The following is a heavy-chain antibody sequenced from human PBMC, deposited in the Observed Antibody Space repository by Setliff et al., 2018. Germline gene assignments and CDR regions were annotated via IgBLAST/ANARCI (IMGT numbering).Heavy chain of an antibody. J-gene: IGHJ4*02. CDR3: AKVGGIVVAGTLWYFDY. CDR2: ISGSGGST. Sequence: PSETLSLTCAVYGGSFSGYYWSWVRQAPGKGLEWVSAISGSGGSTYYADSVKGRFTISRDNSKNTLYLQMNSLRAEDTAVYYCAKVGGIVVAGTLWYFDYWGQGTLVTVSS. D-gene: IGHD6-19*01. CDR1: GGSFSGYY. V-gene: IGHV3-23*01.